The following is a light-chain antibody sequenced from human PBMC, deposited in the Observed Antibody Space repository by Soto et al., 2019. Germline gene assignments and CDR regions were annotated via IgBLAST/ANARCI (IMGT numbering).Light chain of an antibody. CDR3: QQRSNWPPFT. V-gene: IGKV3-11*01. J-gene: IGKJ5*01. Sequence: EIVMTQSPATLSVSPWERATLSCRASQSVSSNLAWYQQKPGQAPRLLIYDASNRATGIPARFSGSGSETDFTLTISSLEPEDFAVYYCQQRSNWPPFTFGQGTRLEIK. CDR1: QSVSSN. CDR2: DAS.